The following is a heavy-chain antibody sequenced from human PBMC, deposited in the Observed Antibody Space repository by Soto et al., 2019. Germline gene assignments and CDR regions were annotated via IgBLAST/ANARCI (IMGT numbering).Heavy chain of an antibody. Sequence: LSCEASGFIFSSYSMNWGRQAPGKGLQCVSSITGSSDYTSYIASVKGRFTISRDNSKNTLYLQMNSLRAEDTAVYFCAKEQTTGAHYALDYWSQGTLVTVSS. CDR2: ITGSSDYT. CDR1: GFIFSSYS. J-gene: IGHJ4*02. D-gene: IGHD2-8*02. V-gene: IGHV3-23*01. CDR3: AKEQTTGAHYALDY.